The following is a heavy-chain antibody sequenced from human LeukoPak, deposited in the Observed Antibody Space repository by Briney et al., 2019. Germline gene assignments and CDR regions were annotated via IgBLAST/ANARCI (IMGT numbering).Heavy chain of an antibody. CDR2: ITGDGYTP. CDR1: GFTFSSYT. J-gene: IGHJ5*02. CDR3: ASIPTTRQP. V-gene: IGHV3-23*01. D-gene: IGHD2-21*01. Sequence: GGSLRLSCAASGFTFSSYTMNWVRQAPGKGLEWVSGITGDGYTPYYADSVKGRFTISRDNSKNTLYLQMNSLRAEDTALYYCASIPTTRQPWGQGILVTVSS.